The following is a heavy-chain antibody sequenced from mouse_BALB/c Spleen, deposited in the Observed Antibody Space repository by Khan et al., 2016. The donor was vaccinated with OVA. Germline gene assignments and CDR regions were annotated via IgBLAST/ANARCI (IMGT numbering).Heavy chain of an antibody. CDR2: IWAGGST. CDR3: ARRPSGCHGYVMDY. Sequence: VQLEESGPGLVAPSQSLSITCTVSGFSLSDYGVHWIRQSPGKGLEWLGLIWAGGSTDYNSALMSRLSISKDNSKRQGSLKMNSLQTDDRGTSCGARRPSGCHGYVMDYWGQGTSVTVSS. V-gene: IGHV2-9*02. CDR1: GFSLSDYG. J-gene: IGHJ4*01. D-gene: IGHD1-3*01.